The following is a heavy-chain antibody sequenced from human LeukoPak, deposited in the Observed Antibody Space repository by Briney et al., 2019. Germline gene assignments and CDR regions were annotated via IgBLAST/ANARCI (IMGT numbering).Heavy chain of an antibody. J-gene: IGHJ4*02. V-gene: IGHV3-66*01. D-gene: IGHD2/OR15-2a*01. CDR3: ARDPGGYFPSRRGAIDY. CDR2: IYSGGST. Sequence: PGGSLRLSCAASGFTFSSNYMSWVRQAPGKGLEWVSVIYSGGSTYYADSVKGRFTISRDNSKNTLYLQMNSLRAEDTAVYYCARDPGGYFPSRRGAIDYWGQGTLVTVSS. CDR1: GFTFSSNY.